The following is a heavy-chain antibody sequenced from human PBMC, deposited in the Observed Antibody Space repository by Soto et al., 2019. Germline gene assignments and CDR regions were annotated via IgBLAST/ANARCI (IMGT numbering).Heavy chain of an antibody. CDR2: INPKSGGK. CDR3: ARANSGDDDEFDY. Sequence: ASIQVSCKASGYTFTGYFIHWVRQAPGQGLEWMGWINPKSGGKNYAQRFQGRVTMTRDTSVTTAYMEVYSLRSDDTAVYYCARANSGDDDEFDYWGQGTLVTVSS. V-gene: IGHV1-2*02. J-gene: IGHJ4*02. D-gene: IGHD5-12*01. CDR1: GYTFTGYF.